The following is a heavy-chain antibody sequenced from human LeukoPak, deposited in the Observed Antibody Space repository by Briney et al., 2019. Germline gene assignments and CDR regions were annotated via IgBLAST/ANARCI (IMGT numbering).Heavy chain of an antibody. J-gene: IGHJ4*02. V-gene: IGHV3-11*01. CDR2: ISSSGSTI. D-gene: IGHD5-24*01. CDR1: GFTFSDYY. CDR3: ARGWWRWQQRTPKQKGFDY. Sequence: PGGSLRLSCAASGFTFSDYYMSWIRQAPGKGLEWVSYISSSGSTIYYADSVKGRFTISRDNAKNSLYLQMNSLRAEDTAVYYCARGWWRWQQRTPKQKGFDYWGQGTLVTVSS.